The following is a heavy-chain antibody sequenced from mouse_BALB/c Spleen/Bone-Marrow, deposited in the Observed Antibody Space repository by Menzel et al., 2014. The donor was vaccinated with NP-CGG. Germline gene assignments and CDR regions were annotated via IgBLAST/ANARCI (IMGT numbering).Heavy chain of an antibody. J-gene: IGHJ3*01. CDR2: IKPDSSTI. CDR1: GFDFSRYW. V-gene: IGHV4-1*02. Sequence: EVMLVESGGGLVQPGGSLKLSCAASGFDFSRYWMSWVRQAPGKGLEWIGEIKPDSSTINYTPSLKDKFIISRDNAKNTLYLQMSKVRSEDTALYYCARLGYYGGFAYWGQGTLVTVSA. CDR3: ARLGYYGGFAY. D-gene: IGHD2-3*01.